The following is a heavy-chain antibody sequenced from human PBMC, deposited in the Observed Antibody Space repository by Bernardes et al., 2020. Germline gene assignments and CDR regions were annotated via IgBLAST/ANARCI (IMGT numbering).Heavy chain of an antibody. D-gene: IGHD3-16*01. Sequence: GGSLRLSCAVSGFTFSSYAMTWVRQAPGKGLEWVSAISGSGGSTYYADSVKGRFTISRDNSKNTRYLQMNSLRAEDTAVYYCAKLFRFGGFDYWGQGTLVTVSS. CDR1: GFTFSSYA. CDR2: ISGSGGST. V-gene: IGHV3-23*01. CDR3: AKLFRFGGFDY. J-gene: IGHJ4*02.